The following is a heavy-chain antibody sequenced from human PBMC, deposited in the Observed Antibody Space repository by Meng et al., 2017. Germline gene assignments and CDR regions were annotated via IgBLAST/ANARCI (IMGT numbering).Heavy chain of an antibody. Sequence: GESLKISCAASGFTFSSYAMHWVRQAPGKGLEWVAVISYDGSNKYYADSVKGRLTISRDNSKNTLYLQMNSLRAEDTAVYYCARDLSYSGGWSFDYWGQGTLVTVSS. CDR1: GFTFSSYA. V-gene: IGHV3-30*04. CDR3: ARDLSYSGGWSFDY. D-gene: IGHD6-19*01. CDR2: ISYDGSNK. J-gene: IGHJ4*02.